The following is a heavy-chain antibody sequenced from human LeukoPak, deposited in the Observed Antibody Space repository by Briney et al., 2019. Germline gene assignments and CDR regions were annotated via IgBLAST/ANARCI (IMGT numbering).Heavy chain of an antibody. Sequence: SETLSLTCTVSGGSISTYYWTWIRQPPGKGLEWIGYIYHSGSTNYNPSLKSRVTISVDTSKNQFSLKLSSVTAADTAVYYCARAREDILTGYYAPDEYYYYYMDVWGKGTTVTISS. CDR1: GGSISTYY. D-gene: IGHD3-9*01. CDR2: IYHSGST. V-gene: IGHV4-59*01. CDR3: ARAREDILTGYYAPDEYYYYYMDV. J-gene: IGHJ6*03.